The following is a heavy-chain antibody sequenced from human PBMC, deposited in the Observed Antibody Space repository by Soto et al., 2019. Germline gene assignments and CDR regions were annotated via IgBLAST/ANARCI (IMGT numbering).Heavy chain of an antibody. CDR2: INPYNAKT. CDR3: ARGTSPVGFDT. CDR1: GYSFTNFG. V-gene: IGHV1-18*01. J-gene: IGHJ4*01. Sequence: ASVKVSCKTSGYSFTNFGINWVRLAPGQGLEWMGWINPYNAKTTSAQRLQGRVSMTTDTSTSAAYLDLRSLRSDDTAVYYCARGTSPVGFDTWG.